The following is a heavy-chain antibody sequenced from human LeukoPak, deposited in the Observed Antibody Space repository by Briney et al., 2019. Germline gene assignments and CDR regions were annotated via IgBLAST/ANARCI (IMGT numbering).Heavy chain of an antibody. CDR2: FSYSGST. J-gene: IGHJ4*02. V-gene: IGHV4-59*01. CDR1: GGSISSYY. D-gene: IGHD3-10*01. CDR3: ARTPTYYGSGSYPVGPFDY. Sequence: SETLSLTCTVSGGSISSYYWSWIRQPPGKGLEWIGYFSYSGSTNYNPSLRSRVTISVDASKNQFSLKLSSVTAADTAVYYCARTPTYYGSGSYPVGPFDYWGQGTLVTVSS.